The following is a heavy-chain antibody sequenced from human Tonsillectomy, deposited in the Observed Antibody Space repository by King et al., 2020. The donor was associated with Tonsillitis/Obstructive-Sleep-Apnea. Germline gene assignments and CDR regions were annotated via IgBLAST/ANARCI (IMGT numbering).Heavy chain of an antibody. CDR3: ASGGHLDY. V-gene: IGHV3-7*02. Sequence: VQLVESGGGLVQPGGSLRLSFAASGFTFSNFWMSWVRQAPGKGLEGVANIKEDGSGKYSVDSWKGRFTISRDNAMNSVYLQMNSLSAEDTAVYYCASGGHLDYWGQGTLVSVSS. CDR2: IKEDGSGK. D-gene: IGHD3-16*01. J-gene: IGHJ4*02. CDR1: GFTFSNFW.